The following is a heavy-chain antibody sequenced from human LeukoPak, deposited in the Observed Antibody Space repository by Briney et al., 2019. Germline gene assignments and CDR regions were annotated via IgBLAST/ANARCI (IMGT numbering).Heavy chain of an antibody. CDR3: ARDHLANLASRLFDP. CDR2: VHHSGRT. D-gene: IGHD3-3*01. J-gene: IGHJ5*02. V-gene: IGHV4-39*07. Sequence: SETLSLTCTVSGDSISTSNSYWGWIRQPPGKGLEWIGSVHHSGRTYYNPSLKSRVTISVDTSKNQFSLKLNSVTAADTAVYYCARDHLANLASRLFDPWGQGSLVTVSS. CDR1: GDSISTSNSY.